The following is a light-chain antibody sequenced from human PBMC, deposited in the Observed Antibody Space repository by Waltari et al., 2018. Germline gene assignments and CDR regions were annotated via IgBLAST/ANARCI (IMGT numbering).Light chain of an antibody. CDR1: SSNIGNYL. V-gene: IGLV1-51*01. CDR3: APWDNSLTAVV. J-gene: IGLJ2*01. Sequence: QSVLTQPPSVSAPPGQKVTISCSGSSSNIGNYLVSWYHQLPGATPKLLIYDNYKRPSGIPDRFSASKSGTSATLDITGLQIGDEADYYCAPWDNSLTAVVFGGGTKLTVL. CDR2: DNY.